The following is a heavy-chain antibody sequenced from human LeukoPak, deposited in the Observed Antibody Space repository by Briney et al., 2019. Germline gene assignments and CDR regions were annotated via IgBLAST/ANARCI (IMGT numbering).Heavy chain of an antibody. D-gene: IGHD2-15*01. CDR2: ISYDGSNK. Sequence: PGGSLRLSCAASGFTFSSYAMHWVRQAPGKGLEWVAVISYDGSNKYYADSVKGRFTISRDNSKNTLYLQMNSLRAEDTAVYYCVSDSLGYCAFDIWGQGTTVTVSA. J-gene: IGHJ3*02. CDR1: GFTFSSYA. CDR3: VSDSLGYCAFDI. V-gene: IGHV3-30-3*01.